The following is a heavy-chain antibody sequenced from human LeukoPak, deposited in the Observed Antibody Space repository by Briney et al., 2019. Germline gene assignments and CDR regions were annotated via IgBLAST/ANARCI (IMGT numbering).Heavy chain of an antibody. CDR2: ISSSSSTI. J-gene: IGHJ5*02. CDR1: GFTFSSYS. Sequence: PGGSLRLSCAASGFTFSSYSMNWVRQAPGKGLEWVSYISSSSSTIYYADSVKGRFTISRDNAKNSLYLQMNSLRAEDTAVYYCARCNDYGDYENWLDPWGQGTLVTVSS. CDR3: ARCNDYGDYENWLDP. V-gene: IGHV3-48*01. D-gene: IGHD4-17*01.